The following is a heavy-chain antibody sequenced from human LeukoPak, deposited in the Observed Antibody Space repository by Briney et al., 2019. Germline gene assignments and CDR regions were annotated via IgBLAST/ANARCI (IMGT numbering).Heavy chain of an antibody. CDR1: GGPVTEYY. J-gene: IGHJ4*02. Sequence: SEALSLTCSVSGGPVTEYYWSWIRQPPGKGLEWIGYTYHTGSTNYSPSLKSRVTMSVDASRNQFSLKLVSVTAADTAVYYCARDRGSTGYYYLDSWGQGILVTVSS. D-gene: IGHD1-26*01. V-gene: IGHV4-59*02. CDR3: ARDRGSTGYYYLDS. CDR2: TYHTGST.